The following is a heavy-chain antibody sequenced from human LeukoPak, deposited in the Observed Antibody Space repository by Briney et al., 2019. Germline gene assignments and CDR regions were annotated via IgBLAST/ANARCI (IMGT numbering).Heavy chain of an antibody. J-gene: IGHJ4*02. Sequence: SETLSLTCTVSGGSISSSSYYWGWIRQPPGKGLEWIGSIYYSGSTNYNPSLKSRVTISVDTSKNQFSLKLSSVTAADTAVYYCARGDDAFDYWGQGTLVTVSS. V-gene: IGHV4-39*07. D-gene: IGHD3-3*01. CDR2: IYYSGST. CDR3: ARGDDAFDY. CDR1: GGSISSSSYY.